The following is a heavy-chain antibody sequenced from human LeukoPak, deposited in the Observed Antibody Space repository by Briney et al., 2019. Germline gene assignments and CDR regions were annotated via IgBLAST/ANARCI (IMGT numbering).Heavy chain of an antibody. CDR1: GFTFSKDD. CDR2: IGVTGDT. J-gene: IGHJ4*02. D-gene: IGHD3-22*01. Sequence: TGGSLRLSCAASGFTFSKDDFHWVRQAPGKGLEWVAAIGVTGDTYYADSVKGRFTISRDNSKNTLYLQMNSLRAEDTAVYYCANGGTYYYDSSGYPPDWGQGTLVTVSS. CDR3: ANGGTYYYDSSGYPPD. V-gene: IGHV3-13*01.